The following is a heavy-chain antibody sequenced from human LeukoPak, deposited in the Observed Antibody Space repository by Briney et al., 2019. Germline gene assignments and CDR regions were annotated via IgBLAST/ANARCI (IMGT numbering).Heavy chain of an antibody. CDR2: ISSSGSTI. V-gene: IGHV3-48*03. J-gene: IGHJ6*03. CDR1: GFTFSSYE. D-gene: IGHD1-26*01. CDR3: ARDGGSYYPYYYYYYMDV. Sequence: GGSLRLSCAASGFTFSSYEMNWVRQAPGKGLEWVSYISSSGSTIYYADSVKGRFTISRDNAKNSLYLQMNSLRAEDTAVYYCARDGGSYYPYYYYYYMDVWGKGTTVTVSS.